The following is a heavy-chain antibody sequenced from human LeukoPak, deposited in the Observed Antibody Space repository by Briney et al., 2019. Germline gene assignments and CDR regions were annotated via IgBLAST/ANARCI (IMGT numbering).Heavy chain of an antibody. CDR1: GYTFSGYY. J-gene: IGHJ5*02. Sequence: ASVKVSCKASGYTFSGYYMHWVRQAPGQGLEWVGWINPNSGGTNFAQKFQGRVTMTRDTSISTAYMELSRLRSDDTAVYYCTRGQYNYGRDWFDPWGQGTLVTVSS. D-gene: IGHD5-18*01. CDR3: TRGQYNYGRDWFDP. V-gene: IGHV1-2*02. CDR2: INPNSGGT.